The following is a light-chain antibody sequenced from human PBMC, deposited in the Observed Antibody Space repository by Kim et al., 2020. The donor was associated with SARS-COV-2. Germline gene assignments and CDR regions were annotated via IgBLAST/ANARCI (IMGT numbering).Light chain of an antibody. CDR2: QDG. Sequence: SYELTQPPSVSVSPGQTASITCSGDKLGDKYACWYQQKPGQSPVLVIYQDGKRPSGIPERFSGSNSGNTATLTISGTQAMDEADYYCQAWDSSTLYVFGT. V-gene: IGLV3-1*01. CDR3: QAWDSSTLYV. CDR1: KLGDKY. J-gene: IGLJ1*01.